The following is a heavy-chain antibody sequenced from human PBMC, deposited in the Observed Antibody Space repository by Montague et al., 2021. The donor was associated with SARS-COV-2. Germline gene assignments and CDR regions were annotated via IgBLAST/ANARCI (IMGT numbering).Heavy chain of an antibody. CDR2: IQTSGTS. J-gene: IGHJ6*02. Sequence: TLSLTCTVSGDSMTSGSYFWTWIRQPAGKGLEWIGHIQTSGTSNYNPSLRGRITFSIDTSRSQFSLDILAVTAADTDVYYCARDRPESWKISPGLAGLSATFVHSSGGMDVWGQGTTVTVS. CDR1: GDSMTSGSYF. CDR3: ARDRPESWKISPGLAGLSATFVHSSGGMDV. V-gene: IGHV4-61*09. D-gene: IGHD1-1*01.